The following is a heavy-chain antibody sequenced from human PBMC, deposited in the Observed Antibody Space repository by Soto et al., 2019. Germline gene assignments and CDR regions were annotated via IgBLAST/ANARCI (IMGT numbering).Heavy chain of an antibody. J-gene: IGHJ4*02. V-gene: IGHV4-59*01. CDR1: GASITQYY. D-gene: IGHD1-20*01. CDR3: ARGGYNWNDVTDY. Sequence: SETLSLTCAVSGASITQYYWNWIRQSPGRGLEWIVSFSSTGSTVYNPSLRGRVTISLDTSKNQFSLTLNSVTAADTAVYYCARGGYNWNDVTDYWGQGTLVTVSS. CDR2: FSSTGST.